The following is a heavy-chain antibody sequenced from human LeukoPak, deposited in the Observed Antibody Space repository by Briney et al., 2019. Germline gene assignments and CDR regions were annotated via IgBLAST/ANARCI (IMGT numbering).Heavy chain of an antibody. CDR2: ITSSSSYI. CDR1: GFTFSTYS. D-gene: IGHD3-22*01. J-gene: IGHJ4*02. V-gene: IGHV3-21*01. Sequence: TGGSLRLSCAASGFTFSTYSMNWVRQAPGKGLEWVSSITSSSSYIYYADSVKGRFTISRDNAKNSLYLQMNSLRAEDTAVYYCAREGPAYYYDSSGYLDYWGQGTLVTVSS. CDR3: AREGPAYYYDSSGYLDY.